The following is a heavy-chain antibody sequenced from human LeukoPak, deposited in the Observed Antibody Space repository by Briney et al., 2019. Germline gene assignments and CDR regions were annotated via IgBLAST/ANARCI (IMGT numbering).Heavy chain of an antibody. D-gene: IGHD6-6*01. J-gene: IGHJ6*02. CDR1: GYTFTSYY. CDR2: IIPIFGTA. CDR3: ARDSIIEAYYYYGMDV. Sequence: SVKVSCKASGYTFTSYYMHWVRQAPGQGLEWMGGIIPIFGTANYAQKFQGRVTITADESTSTAYMELSSLRSEDTAVYYCARDSIIEAYYYYGMDVWGQGTTVTVSS. V-gene: IGHV1-69*13.